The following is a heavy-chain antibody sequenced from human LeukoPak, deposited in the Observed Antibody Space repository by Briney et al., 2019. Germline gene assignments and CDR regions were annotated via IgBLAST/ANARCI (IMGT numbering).Heavy chain of an antibody. J-gene: IGHJ4*02. D-gene: IGHD3-22*01. Sequence: SETLSLTCTVSGGSISSYYWSWIRQPPGKGLEWIGYIYYSGSTYYNPSLKSRVTISVDTSKNQFSLKLSSVTAADTAVYYCARSYYYDSSGYSFDYWGQGTLVTVSS. V-gene: IGHV4-59*01. CDR2: IYYSGST. CDR1: GGSISSYY. CDR3: ARSYYYDSSGYSFDY.